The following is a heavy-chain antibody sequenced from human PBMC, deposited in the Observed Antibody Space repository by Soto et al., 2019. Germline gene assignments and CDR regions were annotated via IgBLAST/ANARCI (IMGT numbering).Heavy chain of an antibody. CDR2: ISGSGGST. V-gene: IGHV3-23*01. J-gene: IGHJ4*02. D-gene: IGHD6-19*01. Sequence: GGSLRLSCAASGFTFSSYAMSWVRQAPGKGLEWVSAISGSGGSTYYADSVKGRFTMSRDNSKNTLYLQMNSLRAEDTAVYYCAKARRLIAVAAPFDYWGQGTLVTVSS. CDR3: AKARRLIAVAAPFDY. CDR1: GFTFSSYA.